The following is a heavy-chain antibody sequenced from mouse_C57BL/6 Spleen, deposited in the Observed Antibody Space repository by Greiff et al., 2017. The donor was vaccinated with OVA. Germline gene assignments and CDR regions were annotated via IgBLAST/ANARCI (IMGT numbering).Heavy chain of an antibody. J-gene: IGHJ3*01. CDR1: GYTFTDYE. CDR2: IDPETGGT. CDR3: TRWGAWFAY. Sequence: QVQLKESGAELVRPGASVTLSCKASGYTFTDYEMHWVKQTPVHGLEWIGAIDPETGGTAYNQKFKGKAILTADKSSSTAYMELRSLTSEDSAVYYCTRWGAWFAYWGQGTLVTVSA. V-gene: IGHV1-15*01.